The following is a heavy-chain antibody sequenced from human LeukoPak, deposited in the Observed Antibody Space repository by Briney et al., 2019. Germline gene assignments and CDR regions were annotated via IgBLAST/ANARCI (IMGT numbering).Heavy chain of an antibody. D-gene: IGHD3-3*01. CDR3: AKAHLFLEWLLRDAFDI. V-gene: IGHV3-23*01. Sequence: GASVKVSCKASGYTFTSYAISWVRQAPGKGLEWVSATSGCDGSTNYADTVKGRFTISRDKSKNTLYLQMNSLRADDTAVYYCAKAHLFLEWLLRDAFDIWGQGTMVTVSS. CDR1: GYTFTSYA. J-gene: IGHJ3*02. CDR2: TSGCDGST.